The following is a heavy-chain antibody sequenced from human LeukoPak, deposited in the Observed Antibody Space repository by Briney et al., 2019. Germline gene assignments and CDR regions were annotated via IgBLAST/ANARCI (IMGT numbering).Heavy chain of an antibody. CDR3: ARDSLARPLGY. V-gene: IGHV3-23*01. J-gene: IGHJ4*02. CDR2: ISGSGGST. CDR1: GFTFSSYA. Sequence: GGSLRLSCAASGFTFSSYAMSWVRQAPGKGLEWVSAISGSGGSTYYADSVKGRFTISRDNAKNSLHLQMNSLRAEDTAVYYCARDSLARPLGYWGQGTLVTVSS. D-gene: IGHD6-6*01.